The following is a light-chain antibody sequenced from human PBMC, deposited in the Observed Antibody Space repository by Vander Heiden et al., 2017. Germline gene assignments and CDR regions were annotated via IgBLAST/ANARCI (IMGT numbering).Light chain of an antibody. CDR1: ASDTGGYGS. J-gene: IGLJ2*01. CDR2: DVT. V-gene: IGLV2-14*03. CDR3: CSDTARSTPHVV. Sequence: QSGLTQPAPVPGSPGPSITISCTGTASDTGGYGSFSWYQHHPGKAPRLLIFDVTNRPSGVSNRFSGSKSGYSASLTISGLQAEDEADYFCCSDTARSTPHVVFGGGTKLTVL.